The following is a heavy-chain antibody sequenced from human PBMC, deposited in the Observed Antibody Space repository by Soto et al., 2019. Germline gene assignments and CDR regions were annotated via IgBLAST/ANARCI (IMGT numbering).Heavy chain of an antibody. D-gene: IGHD6-13*01. Sequence: QVQLVESGGGVVQPGRSLRLSCAASGFDFNTYGLHWVRQAPGKGLEWVAAISFDGGNQYYADSVKGRFTISRDKSNSTLYLQMNSLGAADTATYFCANDSSVTAAGSGGWFDPWGPGTLVIVSS. CDR3: ANDSSVTAAGSGGWFDP. J-gene: IGHJ5*02. CDR1: GFDFNTYG. CDR2: ISFDGGNQ. V-gene: IGHV3-30*18.